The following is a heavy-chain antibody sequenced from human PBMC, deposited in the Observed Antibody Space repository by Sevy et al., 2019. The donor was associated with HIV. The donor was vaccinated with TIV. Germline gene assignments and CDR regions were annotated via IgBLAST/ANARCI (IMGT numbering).Heavy chain of an antibody. CDR3: ARVPIPYDSSGYYFDY. V-gene: IGHV3-30-3*01. D-gene: IGHD3-22*01. CDR1: GFTFSSYA. Sequence: GPLRLSCAASGFTFSSYAMHWVRQAPGKGLEWVAVISYDGSNKYYADSVKGRFTISRDNSKNTLYLQMNSLRAEDTAVYYCARVPIPYDSSGYYFDYWGQGTLVTVSS. J-gene: IGHJ4*02. CDR2: ISYDGSNK.